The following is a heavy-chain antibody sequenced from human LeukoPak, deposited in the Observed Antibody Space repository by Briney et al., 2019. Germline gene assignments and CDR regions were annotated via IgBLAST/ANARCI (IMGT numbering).Heavy chain of an antibody. J-gene: IGHJ4*02. CDR3: TGNYYGSGSYADFDY. Sequence: PGGSLRLSCAASGFTFSSHWMSWVRQAPGKGLEWVANIKQDGSEKYYVDSVKGRFTISRDNAKNSLYLQMNSLRAEDTAVYYCTGNYYGSGSYADFDYWDQGTLVTVSS. CDR2: IKQDGSEK. V-gene: IGHV3-7*03. D-gene: IGHD3-10*01. CDR1: GFTFSSHW.